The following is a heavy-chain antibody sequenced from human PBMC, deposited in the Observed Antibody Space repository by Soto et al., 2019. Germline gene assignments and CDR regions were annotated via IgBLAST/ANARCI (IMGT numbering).Heavy chain of an antibody. J-gene: IGHJ5*02. D-gene: IGHD6-19*01. CDR1: GGSISSYY. V-gene: IGHV4-4*07. CDR3: ARQNSGWESNWFDP. Sequence: SETLSLTCAVSGGSISSYYRSWIRQPAGKGLEWIGRIYTRGSTSYNPSLKSRVTMSVDTSKNQFSLKLSSVTAADTAVYYCARQNSGWESNWFDPWGQGTLVTVSS. CDR2: IYTRGST.